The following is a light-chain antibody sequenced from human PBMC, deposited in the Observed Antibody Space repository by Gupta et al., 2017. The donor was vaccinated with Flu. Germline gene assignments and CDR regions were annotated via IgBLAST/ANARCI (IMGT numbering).Light chain of an antibody. V-gene: IGKV3-20*01. CDR1: QSISSSY. J-gene: IGKJ2*01. CDR2: GAS. CDR3: QQYGNSPYT. Sequence: EIVLTQSPGTLSLSPGERATLSCRASQSISSSYLAWYQQKPGQAPRLLIYGASGRATGIPDKFSGSGSGTDFTLTISRLEPDDFAVYYCQQYGNSPYTFGQGTKMDIK.